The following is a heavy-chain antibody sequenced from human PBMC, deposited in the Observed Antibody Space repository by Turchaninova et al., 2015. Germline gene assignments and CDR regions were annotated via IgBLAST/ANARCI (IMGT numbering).Heavy chain of an antibody. CDR1: GGPTSSNP. J-gene: IGHJ2*01. CDR3: ARRFDL. V-gene: IGHV4-59*08. Sequence: QVQLQESGPGLVTPSETLSPTCPVSGGPTSSNPWSWIRQPPGKGLEWIGDINYSGSTNYNPSLKSRVTISVDTSKNQFSLKLSSVTAADTAVYYCARRFDLWGRGTLVTVSS. CDR2: INYSGST.